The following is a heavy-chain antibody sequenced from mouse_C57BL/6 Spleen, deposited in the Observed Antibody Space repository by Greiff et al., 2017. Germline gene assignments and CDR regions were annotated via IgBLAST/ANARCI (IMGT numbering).Heavy chain of an antibody. J-gene: IGHJ1*03. CDR2: IYPGSGST. CDR3: ATVYYGSPYWYCDV. Sequence: QVQLQQPGAELVKPGASVKMSCKASGYTFTSYWITWVKQRPGQGLEWIGDIYPGSGSTNYNEKFKSKATLTVDPSSSTAYMQLSSRTAEDSAVNYCATVYYGSPYWYCDVWGTGTTVTVSS. CDR1: GYTFTSYW. V-gene: IGHV1-55*01. D-gene: IGHD1-1*01.